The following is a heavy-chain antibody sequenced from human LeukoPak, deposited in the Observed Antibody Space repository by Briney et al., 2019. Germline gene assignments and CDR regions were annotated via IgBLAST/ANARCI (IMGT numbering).Heavy chain of an antibody. CDR1: GGSISNNNYY. D-gene: IGHD6-13*01. CDR3: ATMTVGAAAGLDY. Sequence: SETLSLTCTVPGGSISNNNYYWGWIRQPPGKGLEWIGSIYYSGSTYYNPSLKSRVTISVDTSKNQFSLKLSSVTAADTAVYYCATMTVGAAAGLDYWGQGTLVTVSS. V-gene: IGHV4-39*01. J-gene: IGHJ4*02. CDR2: IYYSGST.